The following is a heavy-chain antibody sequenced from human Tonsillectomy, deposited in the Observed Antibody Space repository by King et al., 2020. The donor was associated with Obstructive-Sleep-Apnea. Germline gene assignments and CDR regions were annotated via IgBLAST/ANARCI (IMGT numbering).Heavy chain of an antibody. CDR3: VKVISLPGEFDS. V-gene: IGHV3-9*01. Sequence: VQLVESGGGLVQPGRSLRLSCAASGFSFDDYAMHWVRQAPGKGLHWVSGISWSGDTVNYADSVKGRFTISRDNAKNSLYLQMNSLRSEDTALYYCVKVISLPGEFDSWGQGTLVSVSS. CDR1: GFSFDDYA. CDR2: ISWSGDTV. J-gene: IGHJ4*01.